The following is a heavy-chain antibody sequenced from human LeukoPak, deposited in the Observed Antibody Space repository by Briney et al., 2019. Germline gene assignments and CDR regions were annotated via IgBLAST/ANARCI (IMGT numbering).Heavy chain of an antibody. D-gene: IGHD5-24*01. CDR2: ISSSSSYI. CDR3: AREREDGYNQAPFDY. J-gene: IGHJ4*02. V-gene: IGHV3-21*01. Sequence: GGSLRLSCAASGFTFSSYSMNWVRQAPGKGLEWVSSISSSSSYIYYADSVKGRFTISRGNAKNSLYLQMNSLRAEDTAVYYCAREREDGYNQAPFDYWGQGTLVTVSS. CDR1: GFTFSSYS.